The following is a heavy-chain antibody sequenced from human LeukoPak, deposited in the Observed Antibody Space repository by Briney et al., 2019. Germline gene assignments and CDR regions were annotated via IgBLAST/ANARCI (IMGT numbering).Heavy chain of an antibody. Sequence: SVKVSCKVSGYTLTMFGIMWVRHAPGQGREWMRWLCAYNGNTNYAQKLQGRFTMTADTSTSTAYMELRSLRSDDTAVYYCASVWGSYRPSDYWGQRTLVTVSS. CDR2: LCAYNGNT. J-gene: IGHJ4*02. CDR3: ASVWGSYRPSDY. D-gene: IGHD3-16*02. CDR1: GYTLTMFG. V-gene: IGHV1-18*01.